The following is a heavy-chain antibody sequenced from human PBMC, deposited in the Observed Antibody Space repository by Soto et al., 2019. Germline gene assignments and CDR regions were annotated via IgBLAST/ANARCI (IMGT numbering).Heavy chain of an antibody. CDR3: ARGRASGSYYLLDY. CDR1: GNTFTRYD. D-gene: IGHD3-10*01. Sequence: ASVKVSCKASGNTFTRYDINWVRQATGHGLEWMGWINPNSGNIGYAQKFQGRVTMTRDTAIRTAYMEVSRLRSDDTAVYYCARGRASGSYYLLDYWGQGTLVTVSS. V-gene: IGHV1-8*01. J-gene: IGHJ4*02. CDR2: INPNSGNI.